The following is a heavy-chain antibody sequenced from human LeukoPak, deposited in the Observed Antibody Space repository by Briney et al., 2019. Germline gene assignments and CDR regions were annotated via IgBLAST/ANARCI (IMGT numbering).Heavy chain of an antibody. J-gene: IGHJ4*02. Sequence: PGGSLRLSCAASGFTFNNHAMSWVRQAPGKGLEWVAAIDSGGAATKYPDSVRGRFTISRDNSKNTLYLQMNSLRAEDTAVYYCARDRYSSGWFDYWGQGTLVTVSS. V-gene: IGHV3-23*01. D-gene: IGHD6-19*01. CDR3: ARDRYSSGWFDY. CDR2: IDSGGAAT. CDR1: GFTFNNHA.